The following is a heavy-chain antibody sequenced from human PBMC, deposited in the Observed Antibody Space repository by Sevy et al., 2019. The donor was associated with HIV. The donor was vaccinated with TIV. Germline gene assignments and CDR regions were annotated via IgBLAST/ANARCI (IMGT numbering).Heavy chain of an antibody. Sequence: GGSLRLSCAASGFAFYDYSMSWIRQAPGKGLEWVATLSFGCGKINYADSVKGRFTISRDNSKNSFYLQMDNLGVEDTALYYCAREGFTRPHDYWGQGTRVTVSS. CDR1: GFAFYDYS. J-gene: IGHJ4*02. V-gene: IGHV3-23*01. CDR3: AREGFTRPHDY. D-gene: IGHD3-10*01. CDR2: LSFGCGKI.